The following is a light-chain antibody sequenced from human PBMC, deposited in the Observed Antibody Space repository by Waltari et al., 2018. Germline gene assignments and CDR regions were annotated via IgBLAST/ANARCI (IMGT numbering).Light chain of an antibody. CDR1: QSISSIY. Sequence: EIVLTQSPGTLSLSPGERATLSCRASQSISSIYLAWYQQKPGQAPRLLISGASSRATGIPDRFSGGGSGTDFTLTISRLEPEDFAVYYCQQYGSSPLTFGQGTKVEIK. J-gene: IGKJ1*01. V-gene: IGKV3-20*01. CDR3: QQYGSSPLT. CDR2: GAS.